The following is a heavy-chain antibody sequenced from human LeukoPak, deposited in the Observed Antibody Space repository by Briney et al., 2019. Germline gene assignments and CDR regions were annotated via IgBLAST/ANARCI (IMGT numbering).Heavy chain of an antibody. CDR2: IYPGDSDT. J-gene: IGHJ4*02. CDR3: ARRGGGAAAGTYGFDY. Sequence: GESLKISCKGTGYNFTSYWIGWVRQMPGKGLEWRGIIYPGDSDTRYSPSFQGQVTISADKSISTAYLQWSSLKASDTAMYYCARRGGGAAAGTYGFDYWGQGTLVTVSS. CDR1: GYNFTSYW. D-gene: IGHD6-13*01. V-gene: IGHV5-51*01.